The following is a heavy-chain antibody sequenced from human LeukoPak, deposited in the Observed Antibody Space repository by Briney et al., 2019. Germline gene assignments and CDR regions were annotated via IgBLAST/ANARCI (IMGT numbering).Heavy chain of an antibody. D-gene: IGHD1-26*01. CDR2: ISSNGGST. Sequence: PGGSLRLSCAASGFTFSSYAMHWVRQAPGKGLEYVSAISSNGGSTYYANSVKGRFTISRDNSKNTLYLQMGSLRAEDMAVYYCAKGATPGRNYHYMDVWGKGTTVTVSS. V-gene: IGHV3-64*01. CDR3: AKGATPGRNYHYMDV. CDR1: GFTFSSYA. J-gene: IGHJ6*03.